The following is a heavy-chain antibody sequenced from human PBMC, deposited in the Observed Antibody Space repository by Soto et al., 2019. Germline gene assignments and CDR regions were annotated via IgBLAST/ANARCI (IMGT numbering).Heavy chain of an antibody. Sequence: PGGSLRLSCAASGFIFSNYYMSWVRQAPGKGLEWVANIGQDGSDRHYVDSVKGRFTISRDNSRNSVFLQMNSLRVEDTAMYYCVSDFSTDSMGTSWGQEPLVPAS. CDR3: VSDFSTDSMGTS. CDR1: GFIFSNYY. CDR2: IGQDGSDR. J-gene: IGHJ5*02. V-gene: IGHV3-7*01. D-gene: IGHD3-10*01.